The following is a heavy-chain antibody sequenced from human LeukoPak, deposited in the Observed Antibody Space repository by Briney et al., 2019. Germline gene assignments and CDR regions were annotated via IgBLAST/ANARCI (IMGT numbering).Heavy chain of an antibody. CDR3: ASVTITMIVVADY. CDR1: GYTFTNYG. Sequence: ASVKVSCKASGYTFTNYGISWVRQAPGQGLEWMGWISGYNGNTNYAQKLQGRVTMTTDTSRSTAYMELRSLRSDDTAVYYCASVTITMIVVADYWGQGTLVTVSS. CDR2: ISGYNGNT. J-gene: IGHJ4*02. D-gene: IGHD3-22*01. V-gene: IGHV1-18*01.